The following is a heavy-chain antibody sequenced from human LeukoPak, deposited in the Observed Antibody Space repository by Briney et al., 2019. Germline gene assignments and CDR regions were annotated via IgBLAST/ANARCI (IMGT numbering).Heavy chain of an antibody. D-gene: IGHD2-15*01. J-gene: IGHJ1*01. V-gene: IGHV3-30*18. Sequence: GSLRLSCAASGFTFSSYGMHWVRQAPGKGLEWVAVISYDGSNKYYADSVKGRFTISRDNSKNTLYLQMNSLRAEDTAVYYCAKDLGRRGYCSGGSCAAYFQHWGQGTLVTVSS. CDR1: GFTFSSYG. CDR2: ISYDGSNK. CDR3: AKDLGRRGYCSGGSCAAYFQH.